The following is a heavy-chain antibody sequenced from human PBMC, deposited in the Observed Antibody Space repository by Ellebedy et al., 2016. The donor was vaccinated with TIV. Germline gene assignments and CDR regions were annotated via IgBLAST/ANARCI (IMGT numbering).Heavy chain of an antibody. Sequence: MPSETLSLTCNVSGGSIDSRNHCWGWIRQSPEKGLEWLSIIYYSGSTYYNPALKTRVTSSVDTSKNQFSLTLSSVTAADTAVYYCARGDILTGYPGDGFHIWGQGTRVTVSS. D-gene: IGHD3-9*01. V-gene: IGHV4-39*01. CDR1: GGSIDSRNHC. CDR2: IYYSGST. CDR3: ARGDILTGYPGDGFHI. J-gene: IGHJ3*02.